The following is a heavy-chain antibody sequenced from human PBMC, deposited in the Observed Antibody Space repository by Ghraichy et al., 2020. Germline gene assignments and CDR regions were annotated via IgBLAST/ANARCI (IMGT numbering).Heavy chain of an antibody. Sequence: ASVKVSCKASGYTFTSYYMHWVRQAPGQGLEWMGLINPSGGSASYAQKFQGRVTVTRDTSTSTVYMELSSLRSEDTAVYYCARDLGSSIFDYWGQGTLVTVSS. J-gene: IGHJ4*02. V-gene: IGHV1-46*01. CDR1: GYTFTSYY. D-gene: IGHD3-10*02. CDR3: ARDLGSSIFDY. CDR2: INPSGGSA.